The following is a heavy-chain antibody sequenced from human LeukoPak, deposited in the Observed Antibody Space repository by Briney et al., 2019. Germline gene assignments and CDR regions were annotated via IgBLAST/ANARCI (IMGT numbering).Heavy chain of an antibody. Sequence: GASVKVSCKASGYTFTGYGISWVRQAPGQGLEWMGWISAYNGNTNYAHKVQGRVTMTTDTSTSTAYMELRSLRSDDTAVYYCARELLGPETQFDYWGQGTLVTVSS. V-gene: IGHV1-18*01. CDR1: GYTFTGYG. CDR3: ARELLGPETQFDY. CDR2: ISAYNGNT. D-gene: IGHD2-15*01. J-gene: IGHJ4*02.